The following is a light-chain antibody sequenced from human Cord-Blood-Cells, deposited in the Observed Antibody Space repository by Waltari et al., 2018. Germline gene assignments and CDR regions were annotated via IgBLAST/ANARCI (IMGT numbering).Light chain of an antibody. CDR3: QAWDSSTDPPGDVV. J-gene: IGLJ2*01. V-gene: IGLV3-1*01. CDR2: QDS. Sequence: ELTQPPSVSVSPGQTASITCSGDKLGDKYACWYQQKPGQSPVLVIYQDSKRPSGIPERFSGSNSGNTATLTISGTQAMDEADYYCQAWDSSTDPPGDVVFGGGTKLTVL. CDR1: KLGDKY.